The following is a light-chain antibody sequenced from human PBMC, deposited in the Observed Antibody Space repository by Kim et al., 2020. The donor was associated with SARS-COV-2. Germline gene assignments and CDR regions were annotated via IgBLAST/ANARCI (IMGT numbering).Light chain of an antibody. CDR1: QSVSIN. CDR3: QQSNNWPRT. V-gene: IGKV3-15*01. Sequence: MSPGERATLSCRASQSVSINLAWYQQKPGQAPRLLIHGAITRASGIPARFSGRGSGTEFTLTISSLQSEDFALYFCQQSNNWPRTFGQGTKVDIK. J-gene: IGKJ1*01. CDR2: GAI.